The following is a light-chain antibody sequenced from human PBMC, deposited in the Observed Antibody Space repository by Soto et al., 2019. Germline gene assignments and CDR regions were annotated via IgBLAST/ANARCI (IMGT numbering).Light chain of an antibody. CDR1: SSDVGGYNY. CDR2: DVS. Sequence: QSALTQPASVSGSPGQSITISCTGTSSDVGGYNYVSWYQQHPDKAPKLMIYDVSNRPSGVSIRFSGSKSGNTASLTISGLQAEDEAYYYCSSYTSSDSVVFGGGTKLTVL. CDR3: SSYTSSDSVV. V-gene: IGLV2-14*01. J-gene: IGLJ2*01.